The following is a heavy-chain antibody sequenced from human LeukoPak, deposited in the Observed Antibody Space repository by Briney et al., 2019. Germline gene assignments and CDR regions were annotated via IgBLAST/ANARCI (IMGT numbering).Heavy chain of an antibody. V-gene: IGHV1-8*01. D-gene: IGHD2-21*01. CDR1: GYTFTSYD. Sequence: ASVKVSCKASGYTFTSYDINWVRQATGQGLEWMGWMNPNSGNTAYAQKFQGRVTMTRNTSISTAYMELSSLRSEDTAVYYRARGVLVFANDYWGQGTLVTVSS. CDR2: MNPNSGNT. CDR3: ARGVLVFANDY. J-gene: IGHJ4*02.